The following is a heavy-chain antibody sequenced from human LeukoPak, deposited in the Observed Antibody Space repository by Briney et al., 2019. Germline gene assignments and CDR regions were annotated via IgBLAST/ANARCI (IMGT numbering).Heavy chain of an antibody. J-gene: IGHJ5*02. D-gene: IGHD1-14*01. V-gene: IGHV3-20*04. CDR1: GFTFDDYG. CDR3: TRYTRVEGLDL. CDR2: INWNSGSI. Sequence: PGESLRLSCAASGFTFDDYGMNWVRQVPGKGLEWVSGINWNSGSIGYADSVKGRFTISRDNVKNTLYLQMNSLRAEDTALYYCTRYTRVEGLDLWGRGTLVTVSS.